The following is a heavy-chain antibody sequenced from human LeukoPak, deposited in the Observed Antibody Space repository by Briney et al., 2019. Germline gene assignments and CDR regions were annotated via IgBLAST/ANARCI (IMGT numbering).Heavy chain of an antibody. CDR2: VYYSGST. V-gene: IGHV4-59*01. CDR3: ARAGSIVVVPAANDGFDY. D-gene: IGHD2-2*01. CDR1: GGSISSYY. J-gene: IGHJ4*02. Sequence: SETLSLTCTVSGGSISSYYWSWIRQPPGKGLEWIGYVYYSGSTNYNPSLKSRVTISVDTSKNQFSLKLSSVTAADTAVYYCARAGSIVVVPAANDGFDYWGQGTLVTVSS.